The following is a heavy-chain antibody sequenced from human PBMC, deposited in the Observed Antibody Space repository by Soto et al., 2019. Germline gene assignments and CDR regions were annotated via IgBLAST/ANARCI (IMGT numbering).Heavy chain of an antibody. CDR1: GYTFTSYD. J-gene: IGHJ4*02. CDR2: IIPIFDTT. CDR3: ARAPILVSVTLHENYFDS. V-gene: IGHV1-69*13. D-gene: IGHD2-21*02. Sequence: GASVKVSCKASGYTFTSYDINWVRQATGQGLEWMGGIIPIFDTTNYAQKLQGRITIIADESTNTVYMELSNLRSADTGVYYCARAPILVSVTLHENYFDSWGQGTLVIVSS.